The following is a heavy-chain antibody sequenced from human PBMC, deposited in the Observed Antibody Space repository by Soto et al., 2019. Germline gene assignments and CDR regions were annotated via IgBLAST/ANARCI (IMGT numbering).Heavy chain of an antibody. Sequence: EVQLVESGGGLVQPGGSLRLSCAASGFTFSSYSMKWVRQAPGKGLEWVSYISSSSSTIYYADSVKGRFTISRDNAKNSLYLQMNSLRAEDKAVYYCARQRGYYYGMDVWGQGTTVTVSS. CDR2: ISSSSSTI. CDR3: ARQRGYYYGMDV. J-gene: IGHJ6*02. D-gene: IGHD3-10*01. CDR1: GFTFSSYS. V-gene: IGHV3-48*01.